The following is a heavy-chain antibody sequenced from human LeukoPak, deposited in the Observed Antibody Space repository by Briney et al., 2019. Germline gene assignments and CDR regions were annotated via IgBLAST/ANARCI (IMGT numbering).Heavy chain of an antibody. J-gene: IGHJ4*02. D-gene: IGHD4-17*01. CDR3: GTFLYGDYVPGY. V-gene: IGHV3-74*01. CDR2: INSDGSST. Sequence: SGGSLRLSCAASGFTFSSYWMHWVRQAPGKGLVWVSRINSDGSSTSYADSVKGRFTISRDNAKNTLYLQMNSLRAEDTAVYYCGTFLYGDYVPGYWGQGTLVTVSS. CDR1: GFTFSSYW.